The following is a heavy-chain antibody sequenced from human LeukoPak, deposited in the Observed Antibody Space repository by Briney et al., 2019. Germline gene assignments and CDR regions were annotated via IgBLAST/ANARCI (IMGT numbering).Heavy chain of an antibody. Sequence: ASVKVSCKASGYTFTGYYMHWVRQAPGQGLEWMGWINPNSGGTNYAQKFQGRVTMTRDTSISTAYMELSRLRSDDTAVYYCASTPLPAPGMVTTGDNCFDPWGQGTLVTVSS. CDR2: INPNSGGT. CDR1: GYTFTGYY. V-gene: IGHV1-2*02. J-gene: IGHJ5*02. D-gene: IGHD5-18*01. CDR3: ASTPLPAPGMVTTGDNCFDP.